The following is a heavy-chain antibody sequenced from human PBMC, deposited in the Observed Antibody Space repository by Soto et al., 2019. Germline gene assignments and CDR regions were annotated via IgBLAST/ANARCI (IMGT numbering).Heavy chain of an antibody. CDR1: GFTFSGYT. V-gene: IGHV3-23*01. Sequence: VHLLESGGGLVQPGGSLRLSCTASGFTFSGYTMTWVRQAPGRGLEGVSGITASGSRTFYADSVKGRFTISRDNSRSTVYLQMNSLRAEDTAVYYCAADTRYADYLRWFDSWGQGTLVTVSS. CDR2: ITASGSRT. D-gene: IGHD4-17*01. J-gene: IGHJ5*01. CDR3: AADTRYADYLRWFDS.